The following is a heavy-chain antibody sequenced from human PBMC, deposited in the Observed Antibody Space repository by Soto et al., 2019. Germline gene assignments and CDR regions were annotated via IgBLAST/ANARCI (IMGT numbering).Heavy chain of an antibody. Sequence: QVQLVQSGAEVKKPGSSVKVSCKASGGTFSSYAISWVRQAPGQGLEWMGGIIPIFGTANYAQKFQGRVTITADESASTAYRALSSLRSEDTAVYYCARMRRYCSGGSCFSGWFDPGAREPWSPSPQ. CDR3: ARMRRYCSGGSCFSGWFDP. V-gene: IGHV1-69*01. J-gene: IGHJ5*02. D-gene: IGHD2-15*01. CDR1: GGTFSSYA. CDR2: IIPIFGTA.